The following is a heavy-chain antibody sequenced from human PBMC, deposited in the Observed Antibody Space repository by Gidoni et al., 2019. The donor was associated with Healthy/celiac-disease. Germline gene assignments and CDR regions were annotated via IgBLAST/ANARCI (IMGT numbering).Heavy chain of an antibody. CDR2: ISGSGGST. D-gene: IGHD3-9*01. CDR1: GFTFSSYA. Sequence: EVQLLESGGGLVQPGGSLRLSCAASGFTFSSYAMSWVRQAPGKGLEWVSAISGSGGSTYYADSVKGRFTISRDNSKNTLYLQMNSLRAEDTAVYYCAKEYYDILTGFETKSPYYFDYWGQGTLVTVSS. CDR3: AKEYYDILTGFETKSPYYFDY. J-gene: IGHJ4*02. V-gene: IGHV3-23*01.